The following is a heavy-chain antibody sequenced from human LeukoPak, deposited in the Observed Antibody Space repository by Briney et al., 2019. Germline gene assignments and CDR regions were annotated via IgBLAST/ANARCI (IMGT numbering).Heavy chain of an antibody. Sequence: GGSLRLSCAGSGFTFSSYAMSWVRQAPGKGLEWVSTITDSGRNTYYADSVKGRFTISRDNSKNTLYLQMNSLRAEDTAVYYCARDLSYGDEEGQASDYWGQGTLVTVSS. CDR3: ARDLSYGDEEGQASDY. CDR1: GFTFSSYA. J-gene: IGHJ4*02. V-gene: IGHV3-23*01. D-gene: IGHD4-17*01. CDR2: ITDSGRNT.